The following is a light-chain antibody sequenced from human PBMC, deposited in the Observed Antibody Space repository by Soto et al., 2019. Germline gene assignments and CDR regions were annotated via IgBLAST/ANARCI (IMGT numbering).Light chain of an antibody. CDR1: QSVSSYY. J-gene: IGKJ1*01. V-gene: IGKV3-20*01. Sequence: EIVLTQSPGALSLSPGERATLSCRASQSVSSYYLAWYQQKPGQAPRLLIYAASTRAPGITYRFSGGGSGTDITLNISRLEPEDFSVYYCQQDGSPAWTVDQGPVVEIK. CDR3: QQDGSPAWT. CDR2: AAS.